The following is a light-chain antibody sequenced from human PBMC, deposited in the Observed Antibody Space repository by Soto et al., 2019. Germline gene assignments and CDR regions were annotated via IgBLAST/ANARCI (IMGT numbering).Light chain of an antibody. Sequence: ETVMTQSPGTLSLSPGETSTLTCRASHSVSSTFLAWYQQKPGQAPTLLIYDADTRATGIPDRFSGSGFGTHFTLTISSLEPEDFAMYYCQQSVSSVTVGQGTRLEI. CDR2: DAD. V-gene: IGKV3-20*01. J-gene: IGKJ5*01. CDR1: HSVSSTF. CDR3: QQSVSSVT.